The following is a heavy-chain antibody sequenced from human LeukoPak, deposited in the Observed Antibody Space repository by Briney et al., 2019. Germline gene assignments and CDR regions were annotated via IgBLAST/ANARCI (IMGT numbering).Heavy chain of an antibody. CDR3: ARDRIPGAFGYGYGFSDMGL. CDR1: GFTFSDYY. J-gene: IGHJ6*03. D-gene: IGHD5-18*01. CDR2: IGTSGSTV. Sequence: KPGGSLRLSCEASGFTFSDYYMTWVRQAPGKGLEWVSYIGTSGSTVDYADSVKGRFTISRDNAQNSMYLQMNSLRAEDTAVYYCARDRIPGAFGYGYGFSDMGLWGKGTTVTVSS. V-gene: IGHV3-11*04.